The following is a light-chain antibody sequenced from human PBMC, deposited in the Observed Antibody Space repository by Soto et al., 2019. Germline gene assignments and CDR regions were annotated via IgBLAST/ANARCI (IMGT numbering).Light chain of an antibody. CDR1: QSVSSSY. CDR2: AAS. CDR3: QQYNNWPWT. J-gene: IGKJ1*01. V-gene: IGKV3-20*01. Sequence: EIVLTQSPGTLSLSPWERATLSCRASQSVSSSYFAWYQQKPGQAPRLLIYAASTRATGIPDRFSGSGSGTDFTLTISSLEPEDFAVYYCQQYNNWPWTFGQGTKVDIK.